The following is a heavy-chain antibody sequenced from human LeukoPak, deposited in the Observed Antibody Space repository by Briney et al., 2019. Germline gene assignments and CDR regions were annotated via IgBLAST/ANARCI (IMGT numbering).Heavy chain of an antibody. CDR1: GGTFSSYA. Sequence: SVKASCKASGGTFSSYAISWVRQAPGQGLEWMGRIIPILGIANYAQKFQGRVTITADESTNTAYMELSSLGSEDTAVYYCASRTYDSSGYYLYYFDYWGQGTLVTVSS. CDR2: IIPILGIA. D-gene: IGHD3-22*01. CDR3: ASRTYDSSGYYLYYFDY. V-gene: IGHV1-69*04. J-gene: IGHJ4*02.